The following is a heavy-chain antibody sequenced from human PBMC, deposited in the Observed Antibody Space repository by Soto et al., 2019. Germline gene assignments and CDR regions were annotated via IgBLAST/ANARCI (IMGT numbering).Heavy chain of an antibody. Sequence: GGSLRLSCAASGFTVSDAWMNWVRQAPGEGLEWVGRIKSKTDGGITDYPAPVKGRFTISRDDSKNTLYLQMSSLKTEDTAVYYFTTDTYDSHFWGQGALVTVSS. D-gene: IGHD3-22*01. CDR1: GFTVSDAW. CDR2: IKSKTDGGIT. V-gene: IGHV3-15*07. J-gene: IGHJ4*02. CDR3: TTDTYDSHF.